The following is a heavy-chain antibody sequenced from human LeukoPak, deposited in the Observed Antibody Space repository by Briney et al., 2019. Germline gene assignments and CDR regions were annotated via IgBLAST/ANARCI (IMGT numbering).Heavy chain of an antibody. CDR2: IKQDGSEK. Sequence: PGGSLRLSCAASGFTFSSYWMSWVRQAPGEGLEWVANIKQDGSEKYYVDSVKGRFTISRDNAKNSLYLQMNSLRAEDTAVYYCARNRGSYLADAFDIWGQGTMVTVSS. D-gene: IGHD1-26*01. V-gene: IGHV3-7*01. J-gene: IGHJ3*02. CDR3: ARNRGSYLADAFDI. CDR1: GFTFSSYW.